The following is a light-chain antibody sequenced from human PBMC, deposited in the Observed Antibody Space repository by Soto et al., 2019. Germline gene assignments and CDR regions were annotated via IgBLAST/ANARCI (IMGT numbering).Light chain of an antibody. V-gene: IGLV2-14*03. CDR3: RSYTSSNTLVV. CDR2: DVS. Sequence: QSALTQPASVSGSPGQSITISCTGTSSDVGGYNYVSWYQHYPGKAPKLMIYDVSNRPSGVSDRFSGSKSGNTASLTISGLQPEDEADYYCRSYTSSNTLVVFGGGTKLTVL. J-gene: IGLJ2*01. CDR1: SSDVGGYNY.